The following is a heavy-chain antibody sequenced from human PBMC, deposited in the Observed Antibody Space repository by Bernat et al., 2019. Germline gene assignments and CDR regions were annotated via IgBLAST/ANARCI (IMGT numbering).Heavy chain of an antibody. CDR1: GFTFSSYA. CDR3: ARDLSSGWSLVTTDYYYYGMDV. J-gene: IGHJ6*02. V-gene: IGHV3-30-3*01. CDR2: ISYDGSNK. D-gene: IGHD6-19*01. Sequence: QVQLVESGGGVVQPGRSLRLSCAASGFTFSSYAMHWVRQAPGKGLEWVAVISYDGSNKYYADPVKGRFTISRDNSKNTLYLQMNSLRAEDTAVYYCARDLSSGWSLVTTDYYYYGMDVWGQGTTVTVSS.